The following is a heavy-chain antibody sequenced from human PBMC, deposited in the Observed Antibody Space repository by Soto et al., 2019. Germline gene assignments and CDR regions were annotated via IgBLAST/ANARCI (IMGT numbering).Heavy chain of an antibody. Sequence: QVQLQQWGAGLLKPSETLSLTCAVYGGSFSGYYWSWIRQPPGKGLEWIGEINHSGSTNYNPSLKSRVTQTVSTVKNPFSLKLSSVTAADTAVYYCAREKTSRSSGWYFYWGQGTLVTVSS. CDR1: GGSFSGYY. D-gene: IGHD6-19*01. CDR2: INHSGST. J-gene: IGHJ4*02. V-gene: IGHV4-34*01. CDR3: AREKTSRSSGWYFY.